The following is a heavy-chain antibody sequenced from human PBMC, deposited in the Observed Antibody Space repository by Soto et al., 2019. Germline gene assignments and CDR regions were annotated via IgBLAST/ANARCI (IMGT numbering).Heavy chain of an antibody. V-gene: IGHV1-8*01. CDR1: GYTFTSYD. Sequence: QVQLVQSGAEVKKPGASVKVSCKASGYTFTSYDINWVRQATGQGLEWMGWMNPNGGNTGYEQKFRGRVTMTRNNSISTAYMELSSLRSEDTAVYYCARERTGTTSMDVWGQGTTVTVSS. CDR2: MNPNGGNT. CDR3: ARERTGTTSMDV. D-gene: IGHD1-1*01. J-gene: IGHJ6*02.